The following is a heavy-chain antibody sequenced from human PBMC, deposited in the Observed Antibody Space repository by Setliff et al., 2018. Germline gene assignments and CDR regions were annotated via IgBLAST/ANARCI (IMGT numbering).Heavy chain of an antibody. Sequence: KTSETLSLTCTASGGSVSSSGYYWSWIRQPPGKGLEWIGNIYYSGRTYYNPSLKSRVTISVDTSKNQFSLKLTSVTAADTAVYYCAKITGMVGATPYYFDYWGQGTLVTVSS. CDR1: GGSVSSSGYY. CDR3: AKITGMVGATPYYFDY. CDR2: IYYSGRT. V-gene: IGHV4-39*01. J-gene: IGHJ4*02. D-gene: IGHD1-26*01.